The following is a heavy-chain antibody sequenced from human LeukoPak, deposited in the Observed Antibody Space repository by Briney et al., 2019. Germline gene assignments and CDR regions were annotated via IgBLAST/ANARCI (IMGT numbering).Heavy chain of an antibody. V-gene: IGHV1-46*01. CDR1: GYTFTSYN. J-gene: IGHJ4*02. Sequence: ASVKVSCKASGYTFTSYNMHWVRQAPGQGLEWMGIINPSGGSTSYAQKFQGRVTMTRDTSTSTVYMELSSLRSEDTAVYYCASLLIPPDENDYWGQGTLVTVSS. CDR2: INPSGGST. D-gene: IGHD2-8*01. CDR3: ASLLIPPDENDY.